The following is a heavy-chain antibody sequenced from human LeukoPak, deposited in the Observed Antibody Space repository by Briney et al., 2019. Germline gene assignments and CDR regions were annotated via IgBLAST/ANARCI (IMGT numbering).Heavy chain of an antibody. J-gene: IGHJ4*02. V-gene: IGHV3-7*01. CDR3: ARDQGRRGYSGYDSSYYFDY. CDR1: RFTFTSYW. Sequence: GGSLRLSCTASRFTFTSYWMTWVRQAPGRGLEWVADINRDGSEIYYLDSVKGRFTISRDNAKNSLYLQMNSLRAEDTAVYYCARDQGRRGYSGYDSSYYFDYWGQGTLVTVSS. D-gene: IGHD5-12*01. CDR2: INRDGSEI.